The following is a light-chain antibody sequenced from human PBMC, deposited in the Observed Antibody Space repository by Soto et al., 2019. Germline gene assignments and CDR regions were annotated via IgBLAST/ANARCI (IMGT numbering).Light chain of an antibody. CDR3: KSYAGSNTYV. CDR2: EVV. Sequence: QDVLTQPPAASGSPGQSVTIACTGTKRDIGVYDFVSWYQHHPGKAPRLIIYEVVQRPSGVPDRFSGSKSGNTASLTVSGLQAADEADYFCKSYAGSNTYVFGSGTKVTVL. J-gene: IGLJ1*01. CDR1: KRDIGVYDF. V-gene: IGLV2-8*01.